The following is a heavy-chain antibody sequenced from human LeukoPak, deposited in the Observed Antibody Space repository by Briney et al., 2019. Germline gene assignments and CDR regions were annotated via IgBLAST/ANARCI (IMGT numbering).Heavy chain of an antibody. CDR3: AKVPMLYYYDSSGYYLCYFDY. CDR1: GYTFTSYG. Sequence: ASVKVSCKASGYTFTSYGISWVRQAPGQGLEWMGWISAYNGNTNYAQKLQGRVTITTDTSTSTAYMGLRSLRSEDTAVYYCAKVPMLYYYDSSGYYLCYFDYWGQGTLVTVSS. V-gene: IGHV1-18*01. D-gene: IGHD3-22*01. CDR2: ISAYNGNT. J-gene: IGHJ4*02.